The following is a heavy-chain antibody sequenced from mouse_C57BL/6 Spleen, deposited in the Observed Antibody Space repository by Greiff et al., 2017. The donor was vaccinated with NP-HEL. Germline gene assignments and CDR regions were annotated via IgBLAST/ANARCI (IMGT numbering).Heavy chain of an antibody. D-gene: IGHD4-1*01. J-gene: IGHJ1*03. V-gene: IGHV1-64*01. CDR2: IHPNSGST. Sequence: VQLQQSGAELVKPGASVKLSCKASGYTFTSYWMHWVKQRPGQGLEWIGMIHPNSGSTNYNEKFKSKATLTVDKSSSTAYMQLSSLTSDDSAVYYWARNGAGTGYFDVWGTGTTVTVSS. CDR3: ARNGAGTGYFDV. CDR1: GYTFTSYW.